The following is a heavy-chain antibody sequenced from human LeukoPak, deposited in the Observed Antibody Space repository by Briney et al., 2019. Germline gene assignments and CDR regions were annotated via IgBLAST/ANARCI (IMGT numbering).Heavy chain of an antibody. CDR1: GCTFSSYA. J-gene: IGHJ4*02. Sequence: GGSLRLSCAASGCTFSSYAMTWVRQAPGKGLEWVSTISKTGGSTYYADSVKGRFTISRDNSKNTLYLQMNSLIVEDTAVYYCSKDRWGSGGSGGGDYWGQGTLVTVSS. D-gene: IGHD2-15*01. CDR2: ISKTGGST. CDR3: SKDRWGSGGSGGGDY. V-gene: IGHV3-23*01.